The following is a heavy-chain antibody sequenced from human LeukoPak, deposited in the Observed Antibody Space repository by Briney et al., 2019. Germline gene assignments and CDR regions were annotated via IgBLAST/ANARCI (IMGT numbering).Heavy chain of an antibody. V-gene: IGHV3-21*01. J-gene: IGHJ6*02. CDR1: GFTFSSYS. CDR3: ARDQKAAAAGTGMDV. CDR2: ISSSSSYI. Sequence: GGSLRLSCAASGFTFSSYSMNWVRQAPGKGLEWVSSISSSSSYIYYADSVKGRFTISRDNAKNSLYLRMNSLRAEDTAVYYCARDQKAAAAGTGMDVWGQGTTVTVSS. D-gene: IGHD6-13*01.